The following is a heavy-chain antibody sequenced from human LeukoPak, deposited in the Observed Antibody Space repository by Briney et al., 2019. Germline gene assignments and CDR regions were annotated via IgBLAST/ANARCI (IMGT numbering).Heavy chain of an antibody. Sequence: GGSLRLSCAASGFTFSSYEMDWVRQAPGKGLEWISYISSSGNTIYHADSVKGRFTISRDNAENSLYLQMNSLRAEDTAVYYCARRTMAGPFDYWGQGTLVTVSS. CDR3: ARRTMAGPFDY. CDR2: ISSSGNTI. J-gene: IGHJ4*02. CDR1: GFTFSSYE. D-gene: IGHD6-19*01. V-gene: IGHV3-48*03.